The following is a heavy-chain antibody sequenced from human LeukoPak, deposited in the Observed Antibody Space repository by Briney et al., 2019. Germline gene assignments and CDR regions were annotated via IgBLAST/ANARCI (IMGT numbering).Heavy chain of an antibody. CDR2: INAGNGNT. Sequence: ASVKVSCKASGYTFTSYAMHWVRQAPGQRLEWMGWINAGNGNTKYSQKFQGRVTITRDTSASTSYMELSSLRSEDTAVYYCARVYSGWYKLVYYYYGMDVWGQGTTVTVSS. J-gene: IGHJ6*02. D-gene: IGHD6-19*01. CDR3: ARVYSGWYKLVYYYYGMDV. CDR1: GYTFTSYA. V-gene: IGHV1-3*01.